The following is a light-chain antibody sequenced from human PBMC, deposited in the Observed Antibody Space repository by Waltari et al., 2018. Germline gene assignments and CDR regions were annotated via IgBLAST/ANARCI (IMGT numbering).Light chain of an antibody. CDR2: DDS. J-gene: IGLJ2*01. CDR1: NIGSTS. V-gene: IGLV3-21*02. Sequence: SYVLTQPPSVSVAPGQTARITCGGNNIGSTSVHWYQQKPGQAPVLVVYDDSDRPSGISERFSGSNSGNTATLTISRVEAGDEADYYCQVWDSSSDPVVFGGGTKLTVL. CDR3: QVWDSSSDPVV.